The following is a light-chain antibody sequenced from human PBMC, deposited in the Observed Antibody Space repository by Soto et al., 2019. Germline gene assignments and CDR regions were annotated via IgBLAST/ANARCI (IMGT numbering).Light chain of an antibody. Sequence: SSELTQPLSVSVALGQTARITCGGNNIGSKNVHWYQQKPGQAPVLVIYRDSNRPSGIPERFSGSNSGNTATLTISRAQAGDEADYYCQVWDSRTGVVFGGGTKLTVL. CDR3: QVWDSRTGVV. V-gene: IGLV3-9*01. J-gene: IGLJ2*01. CDR2: RDS. CDR1: NIGSKN.